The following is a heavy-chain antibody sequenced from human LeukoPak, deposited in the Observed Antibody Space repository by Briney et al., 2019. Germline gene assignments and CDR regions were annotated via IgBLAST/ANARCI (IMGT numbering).Heavy chain of an antibody. Sequence: PSETLSLSCAVYGGSFSGYYWSWIRQPAGKGLEWIGRIYTSGSTNYNPSLKSRVTMSVDTSKNQFSLKLSSVTAADTAVYYCARDINPNAYYYDSSGGFDYWGQGTLVTVSS. CDR2: IYTSGST. D-gene: IGHD3-22*01. CDR3: ARDINPNAYYYDSSGGFDY. CDR1: GGSFSGYY. V-gene: IGHV4-4*07. J-gene: IGHJ4*02.